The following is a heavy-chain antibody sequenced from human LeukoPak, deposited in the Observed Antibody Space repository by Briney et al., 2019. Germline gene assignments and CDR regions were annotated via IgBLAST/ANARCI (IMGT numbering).Heavy chain of an antibody. CDR3: ARGVYIAAAQYGY. D-gene: IGHD6-13*01. V-gene: IGHV4-59*01. Sequence: SETLSLTCTVSGGSISSYYWSWIRQPPGKGLEWIGYIFYTGGTNYNPSLKSRVTISVDTSKNQFSLKLSSVTAADTAVYYCARGVYIAAAQYGYWGQGTLVTVYS. J-gene: IGHJ4*02. CDR1: GGSISSYY. CDR2: IFYTGGT.